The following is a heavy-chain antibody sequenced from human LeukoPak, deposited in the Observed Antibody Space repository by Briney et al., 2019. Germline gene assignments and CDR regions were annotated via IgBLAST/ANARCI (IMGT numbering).Heavy chain of an antibody. D-gene: IGHD4-11*01. Sequence: GGSLRLSCAASGFTFSSFAMSWVRQAPGTGLEWVWIISDTSNTYYAGSVRGRFTISRDNPKSTVYLLMNNLGAEDTAGYYCTKGVSNKWRGGDSWGQGALVIVSS. J-gene: IGHJ4*02. CDR3: TKGVSNKWRGGDS. CDR1: GFTFSSFA. V-gene: IGHV3-23*01. CDR2: ISDTSNT.